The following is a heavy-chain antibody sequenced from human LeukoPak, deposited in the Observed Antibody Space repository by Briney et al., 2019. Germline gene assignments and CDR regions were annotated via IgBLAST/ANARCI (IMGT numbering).Heavy chain of an antibody. CDR3: AVDYGGNGGTYYFDY. CDR2: VSYDGSNK. CDR1: GFFFSSYA. D-gene: IGHD4-23*01. V-gene: IGHV3-30-3*01. J-gene: IGHJ4*02. Sequence: GGSLRLSCAGSGFFFSSYAMHWVRQAPGKGLEWVAVVSYDGSNKYYADSVKGRFTISRDNSKNTLYLQMNSLRAEDTAVYYCAVDYGGNGGTYYFDYWGQGTLVTVSS.